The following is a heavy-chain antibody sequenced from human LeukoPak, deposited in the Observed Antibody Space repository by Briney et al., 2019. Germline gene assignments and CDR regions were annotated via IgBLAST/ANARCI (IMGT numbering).Heavy chain of an antibody. CDR3: ARGRYSYGRKTFDY. CDR1: GGSISSGSYY. CDR2: IYTSGST. D-gene: IGHD5-18*01. V-gene: IGHV4-61*02. Sequence: SETLSLTCTVSGGSISSGSYYWSWIRQPAGKGLEWIGRIYTSGSTNYNPSLKSRVTISVDTSKNQFSLKLSSVTAADTAVYYCARGRYSYGRKTFDYWGQGTLVTVSS. J-gene: IGHJ4*02.